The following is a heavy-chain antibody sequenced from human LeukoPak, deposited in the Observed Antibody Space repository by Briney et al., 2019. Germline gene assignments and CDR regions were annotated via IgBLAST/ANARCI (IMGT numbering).Heavy chain of an antibody. J-gene: IGHJ4*02. Sequence: ASVKVSCKASGYTFTGYYMHWVRQAPGQGLEWMGWINPNSGGTNYAQKFQGRVTMTRDASISTAYMELSSLRSEDTVVYYCATDNPHDSSGYYRHWGQGTLVTVSS. CDR2: INPNSGGT. V-gene: IGHV1-2*02. D-gene: IGHD3-22*01. CDR3: ATDNPHDSSGYYRH. CDR1: GYTFTGYY.